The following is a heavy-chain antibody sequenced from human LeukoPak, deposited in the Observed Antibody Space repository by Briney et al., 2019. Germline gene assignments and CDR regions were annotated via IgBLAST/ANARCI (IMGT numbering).Heavy chain of an antibody. CDR2: ISYDGSNK. Sequence: GRSLRLSCAASGFTFSSYGMHWVRQAPGKGLEWVAVISYDGSNKYYADSVKGRFTISRDNSKNTLYLQMNSLRAEDTAVYYCAKDGSGLATLQHWGQGTLVTVSS. D-gene: IGHD3-3*01. CDR3: AKDGSGLATLQH. CDR1: GFTFSSYG. V-gene: IGHV3-30*18. J-gene: IGHJ1*01.